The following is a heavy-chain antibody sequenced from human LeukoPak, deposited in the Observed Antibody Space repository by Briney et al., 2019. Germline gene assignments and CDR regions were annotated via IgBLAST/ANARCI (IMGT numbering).Heavy chain of an antibody. Sequence: SETLSLTCAVYGGSFSGYYWSWIRHPPGEGLEWIGEMNHSGSTNYNPSLKSRVTISVDTSKHQFSLKLSSVTAADTAVYYCARGGGLRYFDWLPPDWFDPWGQGTLVTVSS. CDR2: MNHSGST. CDR1: GGSFSGYY. D-gene: IGHD3-9*01. CDR3: ARGGGLRYFDWLPPDWFDP. V-gene: IGHV4-34*01. J-gene: IGHJ5*02.